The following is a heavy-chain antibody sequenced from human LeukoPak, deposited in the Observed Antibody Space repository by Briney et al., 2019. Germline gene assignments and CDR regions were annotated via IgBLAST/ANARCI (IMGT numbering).Heavy chain of an antibody. CDR2: ISSSSSTI. CDR1: GFTFSSYS. CDR3: ARDRRGSYDAFDI. Sequence: GGSLRLSCAASGFTFSSYSMNWVRQAPGKGLQWVSYISSSSSTIYYADSVKGRFTISRDNAKNSLYLQMNSLRAEDTAVYYCARDRRGSYDAFDIWGQGTMVTVSS. J-gene: IGHJ3*02. D-gene: IGHD1-26*01. V-gene: IGHV3-48*01.